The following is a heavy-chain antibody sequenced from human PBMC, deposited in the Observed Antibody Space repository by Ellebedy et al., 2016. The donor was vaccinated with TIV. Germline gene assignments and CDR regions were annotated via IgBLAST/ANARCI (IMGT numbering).Heavy chain of an antibody. CDR2: ISYDGSNK. CDR1: GFTFSSYG. V-gene: IGHV3-30*18. CDR3: AKDRGDGLRNDAFDI. J-gene: IGHJ3*02. Sequence: GESLKISCAASGFTFSSYGMHWVRQAPGKGLEWVAVISYDGSNKYYADSVKGRFTISRDNSKNTLYLQMNSLRAEDTAVYYCAKDRGDGLRNDAFDIWGQGTMVTVSS. D-gene: IGHD3-10*01.